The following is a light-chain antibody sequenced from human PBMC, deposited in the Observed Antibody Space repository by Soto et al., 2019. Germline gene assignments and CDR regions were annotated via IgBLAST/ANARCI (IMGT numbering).Light chain of an antibody. Sequence: DIQVTQSPSTLSASVGDRVTITCRASQIISSWLAWYQQKPGQVPKLLIYDASSLESGVPSRFSGSGSGTQFTLTISSLQPDDVATYYCLQYNSYSWTFGQGTKVDIK. CDR2: DAS. J-gene: IGKJ1*01. CDR1: QIISSW. CDR3: LQYNSYSWT. V-gene: IGKV1-5*01.